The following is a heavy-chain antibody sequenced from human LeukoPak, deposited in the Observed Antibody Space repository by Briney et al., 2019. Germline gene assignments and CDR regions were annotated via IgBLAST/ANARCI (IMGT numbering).Heavy chain of an antibody. D-gene: IGHD6-13*01. V-gene: IGHV1-46*01. CDR1: GYTFTSYY. Sequence: GASVKVSCMASGYTFTSYYMHWVRQAPGQGLEWMGIINSSGGSTSYAQKFQGRVTMTRDTSTSTVYMELSSLRSEDTAVYYCARDGVGAAAGPDDYGMDVWGQGTTVTVSS. CDR2: INSSGGST. J-gene: IGHJ6*02. CDR3: ARDGVGAAAGPDDYGMDV.